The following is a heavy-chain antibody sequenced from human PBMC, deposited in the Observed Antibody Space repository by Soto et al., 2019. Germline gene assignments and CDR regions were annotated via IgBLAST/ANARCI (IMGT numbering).Heavy chain of an antibody. CDR2: INPSGGST. D-gene: IGHD4-17*01. CDR3: ARAETTVVTFSDYYYGMDV. J-gene: IGHJ6*02. Sequence: GASVKVSCKASGYTFTSYYMHWVRQAPGQGLEWMGIINPSGGSTSYARKFQGRVTMTRDTSTSTVYMELSSLRSEDTAVYYCARAETTVVTFSDYYYGMDVWGQGTTVTVSS. CDR1: GYTFTSYY. V-gene: IGHV1-46*01.